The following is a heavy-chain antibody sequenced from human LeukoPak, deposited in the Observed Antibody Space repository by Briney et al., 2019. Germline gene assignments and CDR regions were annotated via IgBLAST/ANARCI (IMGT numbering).Heavy chain of an antibody. CDR1: GYTFTSYY. CDR3: ARARFGIVATTRWDMDV. CDR2: INPSGGST. V-gene: IGHV1-46*01. D-gene: IGHD5-12*01. Sequence: GASVKVSCKASGYTFTSYYMHWVRQAPGQGLEWMGIINPSGGSTSYAQKFQGRVTMTRDTPISTAYMELSRLRSDDTAVYYCARARFGIVATTRWDMDVXGXGTTVTVSS. J-gene: IGHJ6*03.